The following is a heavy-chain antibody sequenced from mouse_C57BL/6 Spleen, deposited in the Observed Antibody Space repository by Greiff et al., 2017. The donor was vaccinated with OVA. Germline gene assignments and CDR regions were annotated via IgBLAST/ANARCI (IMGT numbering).Heavy chain of an antibody. CDR3: ARRGISAMDY. CDR2: IHPNSGST. J-gene: IGHJ4*01. D-gene: IGHD1-1*01. Sequence: QVQLKQPGAELVKPGASVKLSCKASGYTFTSYWMHWVKQRPGQGLEWIGMIHPNSGSTNYNEKFKSKATLTVDKSSSTAYMQLSSLTSEDSAVYYCARRGISAMDYWGQGTSVTVSS. V-gene: IGHV1-64*01. CDR1: GYTFTSYW.